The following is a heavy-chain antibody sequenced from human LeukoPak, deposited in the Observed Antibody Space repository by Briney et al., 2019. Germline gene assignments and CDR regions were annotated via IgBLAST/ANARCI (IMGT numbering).Heavy chain of an antibody. J-gene: IGHJ4*02. D-gene: IGHD2-15*01. CDR3: AGRNAGTWWSFDS. Sequence: GGSLRLSCAASGFTFSNSAMSWVRQAPGKGLEWVANIKDDGSQKNYVDSVRGRFTISRDNAKASLFLQMNSLSSEDTAVYYCAGRNAGTWWSFDSWGQGTLVTVSS. CDR2: IKDDGSQK. V-gene: IGHV3-7*01. CDR1: GFTFSNSA.